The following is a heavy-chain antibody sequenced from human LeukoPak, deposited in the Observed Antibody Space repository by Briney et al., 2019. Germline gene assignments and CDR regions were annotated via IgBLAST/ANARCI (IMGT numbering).Heavy chain of an antibody. CDR1: GYTFTSYG. CDR2: ISAYNGNT. CDR3: ARESQRTATGRPGRSLGY. V-gene: IGHV1-18*01. D-gene: IGHD2-15*01. J-gene: IGHJ4*02. Sequence: ASVKVSCKASGYTFTSYGISWVRQAPGQGLEWMGWISAYNGNTNYAQKLQGRVTMTTDTSTSTAYMELRSLRSDDTAVYYCARESQRTATGRPGRSLGYWGQGTLVTVSS.